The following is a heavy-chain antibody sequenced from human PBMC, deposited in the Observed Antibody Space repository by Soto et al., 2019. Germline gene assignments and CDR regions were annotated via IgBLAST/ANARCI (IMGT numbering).Heavy chain of an antibody. CDR3: ARDLVYFQH. CDR2: ISSSSSTI. CDR1: GFTFSSYS. V-gene: IGHV3-48*01. J-gene: IGHJ1*01. Sequence: GGSLRLSCAASGFTFSSYSMNWVRQAPGKGLEWVSYISSSSSTIYYADSVKGRFTISRDNAKNSLYLQMNSLRAEDTAVYYCARDLVYFQHWGQGTLVTVSS.